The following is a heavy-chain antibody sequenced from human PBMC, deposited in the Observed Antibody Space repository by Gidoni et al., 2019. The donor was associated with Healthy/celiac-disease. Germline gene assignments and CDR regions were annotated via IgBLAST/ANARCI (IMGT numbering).Heavy chain of an antibody. V-gene: IGHV4-38-2*01. J-gene: IGHJ5*02. CDR2: IYHSGST. CDR1: GYSSSSGYY. CDR3: ARGWGYHSPFDP. D-gene: IGHD3-16*01. Sequence: QVQLQESGPGLVKPSETLSLPSAVSGYSSSSGYYWGWIRQPPGKGLEWIGSIYHSGSTYYNPSLKSRVTISVDTSKNQFSLKLSSVTAADTAVYYCARGWGYHSPFDPWGQGTLVTVSS.